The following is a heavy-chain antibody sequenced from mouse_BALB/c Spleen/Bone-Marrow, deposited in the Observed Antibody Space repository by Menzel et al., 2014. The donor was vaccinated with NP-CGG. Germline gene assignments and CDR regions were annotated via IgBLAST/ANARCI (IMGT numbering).Heavy chain of an antibody. D-gene: IGHD2-14*01. J-gene: IGHJ1*01. CDR2: IDPENGDT. CDR3: NRYDWYFDV. Sequence: DVKLVESGAELVRSGASVKLSCTASGFNIKDYYMHWVKQRPEQGLEWIGWIDPENGDTEYAPKFQGKATMTADTSSNIAYLQLSSLTSEDTAVYYCNRYDWYFDVWGAGTTVTVSS. CDR1: GFNIKDYY. V-gene: IGHV14-4*02.